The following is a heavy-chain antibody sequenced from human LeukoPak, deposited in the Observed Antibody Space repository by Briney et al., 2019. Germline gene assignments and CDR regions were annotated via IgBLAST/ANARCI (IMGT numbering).Heavy chain of an antibody. CDR2: IGSSSSTI. J-gene: IGHJ6*04. V-gene: IGHV3-48*04. CDR3: AELGITMIGGV. D-gene: IGHD3-10*02. CDR1: GFTFSSYR. Sequence: GGSLRLSCAASGFTFSSYRMNWVRQAPGKGLEWVSYIGSSSSTIYYADSVKGRFTISRDNAKNSLYLQMNSLRAEDTAVYYCAELGITMIGGVWGKGTTVTISS.